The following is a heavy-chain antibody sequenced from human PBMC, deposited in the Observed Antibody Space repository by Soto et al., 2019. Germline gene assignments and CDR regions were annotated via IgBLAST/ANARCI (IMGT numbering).Heavy chain of an antibody. CDR3: ARSMYSTSAQLYYGMDV. J-gene: IGHJ6*02. D-gene: IGHD6-6*01. CDR1: GYASRSGYF. CDR2: MYHSGIT. V-gene: IGHV4-38-2*01. Sequence: PSETLSRTCAASGYASRSGYFWGWIRQPPGKGLEWIGSMYHSGITYYNLSLKSRVTISVDTSKNQLSLKLSSATAADTAVYYCARSMYSTSAQLYYGMDVWGQGTTVTVSS.